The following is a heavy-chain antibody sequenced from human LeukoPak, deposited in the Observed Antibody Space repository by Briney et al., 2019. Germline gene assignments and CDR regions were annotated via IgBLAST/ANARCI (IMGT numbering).Heavy chain of an antibody. CDR2: INHSGST. CDR1: GGSFSGYY. CDR3: AREVSCSSSWCEY. V-gene: IGHV4-34*01. J-gene: IGHJ4*02. Sequence: SETLSLTCAVYGGSFSGYYWSWIRQPPGKGLEWIGEINHSGSTNYNPSLKSRVTISVDTSKNQFSLKLSSVTAADTAVYYCAREVSCSSSWCEYWGQGTLVTVSS. D-gene: IGHD6-13*01.